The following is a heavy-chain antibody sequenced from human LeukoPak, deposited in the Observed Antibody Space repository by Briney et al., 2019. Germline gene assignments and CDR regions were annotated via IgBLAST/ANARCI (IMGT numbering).Heavy chain of an antibody. J-gene: IGHJ4*02. V-gene: IGHV3-33*06. Sequence: PGRSLRLSCAASGFTFSSYGMHWVRQAPGKGLEWVAVIWYDGSNKYYADPVKGRFTISRDNSKNTLYLQMNSLRAEDTAVYYCAKSIESEIYDYGSGSYLDYWGQGTLVTVSS. CDR1: GFTFSSYG. CDR3: AKSIESEIYDYGSGSYLDY. CDR2: IWYDGSNK. D-gene: IGHD3-10*01.